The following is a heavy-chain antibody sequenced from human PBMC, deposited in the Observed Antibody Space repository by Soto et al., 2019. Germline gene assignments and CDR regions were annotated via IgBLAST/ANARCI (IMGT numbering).Heavy chain of an antibody. Sequence: GGSLRLSCVASGFNLSHPWMTWVRQAAGKGLEWVGRIKSKTDGGTADYAAPVKGRATISRDDSKNTVYLQMNSLKTEDTAVYHCTTGIYYDILTGYHNVAYWGQGALVTVSS. V-gene: IGHV3-15*01. CDR3: TTGIYYDILTGYHNVAY. J-gene: IGHJ4*02. CDR1: GFNLSHPW. D-gene: IGHD3-9*01. CDR2: IKSKTDGGTA.